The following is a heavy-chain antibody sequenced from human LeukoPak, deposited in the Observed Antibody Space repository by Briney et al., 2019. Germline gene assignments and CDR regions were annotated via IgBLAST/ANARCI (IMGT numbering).Heavy chain of an antibody. V-gene: IGHV4-59*01. CDR1: GGSISSYY. J-gene: IGHJ4*02. Sequence: SETLSLTCTVSGGSISSYYWSWIRQPPGKGLEWIGYIYYSGSTNYNPSLKSRVTISVDTSKNQFSLKLSSVTAADTAVYYCARVTGDGGGSHLIDYWGQGTLVTVSS. CDR3: ARVTGDGGGSHLIDY. D-gene: IGHD2-15*01. CDR2: IYYSGST.